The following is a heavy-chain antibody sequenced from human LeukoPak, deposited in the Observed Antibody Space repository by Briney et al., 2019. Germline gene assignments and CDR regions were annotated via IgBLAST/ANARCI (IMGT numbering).Heavy chain of an antibody. CDR1: GFTFSSYG. CDR3: AAPGAPAATYYFDY. J-gene: IGHJ4*02. Sequence: QAGGSLRLSCAASGFTFSSYGMHWVRQAPGKGLEWVAVISYDGSNKYYADSVKGQFTISRDNSKNTVYLQMNSLRAEDTAVYYCAAPGAPAATYYFDYWGQGTLVTVSS. D-gene: IGHD2-2*01. CDR2: ISYDGSNK. V-gene: IGHV3-30*03.